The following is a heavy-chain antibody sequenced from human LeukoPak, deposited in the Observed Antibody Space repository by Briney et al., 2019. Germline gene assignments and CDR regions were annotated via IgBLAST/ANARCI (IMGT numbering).Heavy chain of an antibody. Sequence: PGGSLRLSCAASGFTISNNYMTWVRQAPGKGLEWVSTIYNSGITSYADSVKGRFTISRDNSKNTLFLEMIRLRAEDTAIYYCATGGGQLALWGQGTLVTVSS. CDR3: ATGGGQLAL. CDR1: GFTISNNY. D-gene: IGHD6-6*01. J-gene: IGHJ4*02. CDR2: IYNSGIT. V-gene: IGHV3-53*01.